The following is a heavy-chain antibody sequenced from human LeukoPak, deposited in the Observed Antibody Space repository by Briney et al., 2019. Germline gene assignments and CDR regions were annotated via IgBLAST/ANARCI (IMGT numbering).Heavy chain of an antibody. CDR2: ISSSSRSI. D-gene: IGHD3-10*01. J-gene: IGHJ4*02. Sequence: GGSLRLSCAASGFTFSSYSMNWVRQAPGKGLEWVSSISSSSRSICYADSVKGRFTISRDNAKNSLYLQMNSLRAEDTAVYYCASGGGGFDYWGQGTLVTVSS. CDR3: ASGGGGFDY. CDR1: GFTFSSYS. V-gene: IGHV3-21*01.